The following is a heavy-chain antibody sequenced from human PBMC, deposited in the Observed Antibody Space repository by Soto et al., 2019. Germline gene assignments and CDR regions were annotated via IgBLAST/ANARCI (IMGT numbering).Heavy chain of an antibody. CDR3: AEGQHLVDY. J-gene: IGHJ4*02. D-gene: IGHD6-13*01. V-gene: IGHV3-23*01. CDR1: GFTFSSYG. Sequence: GGSLRLSCAASGFTFSSYGMSWVRQAPGKGMEWVSAISRSGCSTYYADSVKGRSTISRDNAKNTLYLQMNRLRSEDTAVYCCAEGQHLVDYWGQGTLVTVSS. CDR2: ISRSGCST.